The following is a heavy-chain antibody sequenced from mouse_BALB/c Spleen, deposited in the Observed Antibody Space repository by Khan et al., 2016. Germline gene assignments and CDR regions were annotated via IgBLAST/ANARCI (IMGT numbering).Heavy chain of an antibody. J-gene: IGHJ4*01. Sequence: QVQLKQSGAELMKPGASVKISCKSTGYTFSNYWIEWVKQRPGHGLEWIGDILPGSGKSNYNENLKGKATFTADTSSNTAYMQLSSLTSEDSAVYCCASAWYSMDYWGKGTSVTVSA. V-gene: IGHV1-9*01. CDR2: ILPGSGKS. CDR3: ASAWYSMDY. CDR1: GYTFSNYW.